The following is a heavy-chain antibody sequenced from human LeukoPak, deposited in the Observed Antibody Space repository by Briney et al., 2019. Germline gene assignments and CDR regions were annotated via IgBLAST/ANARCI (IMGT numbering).Heavy chain of an antibody. CDR1: GGSFSGYY. CDR3: ARGVIAVAGTWGWFDP. CDR2: INHSGST. Sequence: SETLSLTCAVYGGSFSGYYWSWIRQPPGKGLEWIGEINHSGSTNYNPSLKSRVTISADTSKNQFSLKLSSVTAADTAVYYCARGVIAVAGTWGWFDPWGQGTLVTVSS. V-gene: IGHV4-34*01. D-gene: IGHD6-19*01. J-gene: IGHJ5*02.